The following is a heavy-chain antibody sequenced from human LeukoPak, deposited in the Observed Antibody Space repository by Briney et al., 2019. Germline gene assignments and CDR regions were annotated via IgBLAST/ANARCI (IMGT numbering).Heavy chain of an antibody. Sequence: SETLSLTCTVSGGSISSYYWSCIRQPAGKGLEWIGRIYTSGSTNYNPSLKSRVTMSVDTSKNQFSLKLSSVTAADTAVYYCARERRGYSYGYFDYWGQGTLVTVSS. CDR2: IYTSGST. J-gene: IGHJ4*02. V-gene: IGHV4-4*07. D-gene: IGHD5-18*01. CDR3: ARERRGYSYGYFDY. CDR1: GGSISSYY.